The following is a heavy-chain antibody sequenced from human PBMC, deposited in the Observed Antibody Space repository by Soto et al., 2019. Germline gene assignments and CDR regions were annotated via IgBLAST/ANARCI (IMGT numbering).Heavy chain of an antibody. CDR2: LFYGGTT. Sequence: PSDTLSLTCTVSGGSISGYYWTWIRQPPGKGLEWVGSLFYGGTTDYNPSLKRRLTMSLDTSKNHVSLKLSAVTCADTAVYYCARHREPAPVYWRQGTLVTVSS. J-gene: IGHJ4*02. D-gene: IGHD1-1*01. CDR3: ARHREPAPVY. CDR1: GGSISGYY. V-gene: IGHV4-39*01.